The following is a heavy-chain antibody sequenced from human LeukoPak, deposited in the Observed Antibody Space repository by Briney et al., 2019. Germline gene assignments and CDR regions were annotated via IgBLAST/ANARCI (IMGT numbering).Heavy chain of an antibody. Sequence: GSLRLSCAASGFTFSSYAMSWVRQAPGRGLEWVSSISSSSSYIYYADSVKGRFTISRDNAKNSLYLQMNSLRAEDTAVYYCARDWVRTPPGIAAASPFDPWGQGTLVTVSS. CDR3: ARDWVRTPPGIAAASPFDP. V-gene: IGHV3-21*01. J-gene: IGHJ5*02. D-gene: IGHD6-13*01. CDR1: GFTFSSYA. CDR2: ISSSSSYI.